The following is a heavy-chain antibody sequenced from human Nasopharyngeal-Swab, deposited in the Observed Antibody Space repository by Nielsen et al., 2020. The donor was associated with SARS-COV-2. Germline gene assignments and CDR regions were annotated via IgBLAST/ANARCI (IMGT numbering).Heavy chain of an antibody. CDR3: ARHVQGGYSYGYKREFDY. V-gene: IGHV4-59*08. CDR1: GGSISNYY. D-gene: IGHD5-18*01. Sequence: SETLSLTCTVTGGSISNYYWSWIRRSPGKGLEWIGYISYTGSTNYNPSLKGRVTISVDTSKNQFSLKLSSVTAADTAVYYCARHVQGGYSYGYKREFDYWGQGTLVTVSS. CDR2: ISYTGST. J-gene: IGHJ4*02.